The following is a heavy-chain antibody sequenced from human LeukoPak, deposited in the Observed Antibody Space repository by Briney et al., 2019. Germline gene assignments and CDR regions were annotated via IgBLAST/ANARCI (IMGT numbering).Heavy chain of an antibody. CDR3: ARTTRGYSSDWNDLDY. J-gene: IGHJ4*02. CDR1: GFTFSSYA. Sequence: GRSLRLSCAASGFTFSSYAMHWVRQAPGKGLEWVAVISYDGSNKYYADSVKGRFTISRDNAKNSLYLQMNSLRAEDTAVYYCARTTRGYSSDWNDLDYWGQGTLVTVSS. D-gene: IGHD6-19*01. V-gene: IGHV3-30*04. CDR2: ISYDGSNK.